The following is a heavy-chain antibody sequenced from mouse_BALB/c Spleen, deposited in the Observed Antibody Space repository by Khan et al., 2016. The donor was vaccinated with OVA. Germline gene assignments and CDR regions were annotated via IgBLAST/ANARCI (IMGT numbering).Heavy chain of an antibody. CDR1: GISLPNFG. V-gene: IGHV2-9*02. J-gene: IGHJ3*01. Sequence: QVQLKQSEPGRVALSQSSSITCTVPGISLPNFGVHWVRKSPGKGLEWLGVLWAGGSTNYNSALMSRLNITKDNSKRQLFLKVNSLQTDDTAMYSCARPYYGSAWFAYWGQGTLVTVSA. CDR2: LWAGGST. D-gene: IGHD1-1*01. CDR3: ARPYYGSAWFAY.